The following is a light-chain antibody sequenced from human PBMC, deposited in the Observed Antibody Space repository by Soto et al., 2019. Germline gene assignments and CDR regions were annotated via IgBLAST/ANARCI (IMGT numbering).Light chain of an antibody. Sequence: EIVLTQSQGTLSLSPGERATLSCRASQSLTNSFIAWYQQKPGEAPRLLIYDTSSRATGIPDRFSGSGSGTDFTLTIIRLEPEDYAVFFCQQYGTSEIIFDQATRLEIK. V-gene: IGKV3-20*01. J-gene: IGKJ5*01. CDR1: QSLTNSF. CDR2: DTS. CDR3: QQYGTSEII.